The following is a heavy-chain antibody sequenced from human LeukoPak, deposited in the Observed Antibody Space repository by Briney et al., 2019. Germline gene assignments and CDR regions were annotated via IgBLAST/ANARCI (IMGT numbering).Heavy chain of an antibody. J-gene: IGHJ4*02. CDR1: GFTFSSYS. Sequence: PGGSLRLSCAASGFTFSSYSMNWVRQAPGKGLEWVSYISSSSSTIYYADSVKGRFAISRDNARNSLYLQMSSLRVEDTAVYYCAKDGWLESGRTPFYFDSWGQGTLVTVSS. V-gene: IGHV3-48*01. CDR3: AKDGWLESGRTPFYFDS. CDR2: ISSSSSTI. D-gene: IGHD3-10*01.